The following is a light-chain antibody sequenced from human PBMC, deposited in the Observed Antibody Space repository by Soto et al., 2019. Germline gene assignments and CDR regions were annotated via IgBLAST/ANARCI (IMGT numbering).Light chain of an antibody. Sequence: QSVLTQPPSASGTPGQRVTISCPGSSSNIGSSTVNWYQQLPGTAPKLLIYSNNQRPSGVPDRFSGSKSGTSASLAITGLQAEDEADYYCCSYAGSYSLYVFGSGTKVTVL. V-gene: IGLV1-44*01. CDR3: CSYAGSYSLYV. CDR2: SNN. J-gene: IGLJ1*01. CDR1: SSNIGSST.